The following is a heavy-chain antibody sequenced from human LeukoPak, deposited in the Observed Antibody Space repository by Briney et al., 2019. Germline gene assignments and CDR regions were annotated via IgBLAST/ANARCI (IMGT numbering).Heavy chain of an antibody. D-gene: IGHD3-10*01. Sequence: GGSLRLSCAASGFTFSTYSMNWVRQAPGKGLEWVSSISSSSSYIYYADSVKGRFTISRDNAKNSLYLQMNSLRDEDTAVYYCVRGGGGVHYYGSGSYYNSYFDYWGQGALVTVSS. J-gene: IGHJ4*02. CDR1: GFTFSTYS. CDR2: ISSSSSYI. V-gene: IGHV3-21*01. CDR3: VRGGGGVHYYGSGSYYNSYFDY.